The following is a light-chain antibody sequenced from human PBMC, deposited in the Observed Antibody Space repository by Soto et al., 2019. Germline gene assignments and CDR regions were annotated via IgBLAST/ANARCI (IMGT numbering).Light chain of an antibody. V-gene: IGKV3-11*01. CDR1: QSVSSY. CDR2: DAS. Sequence: EIVLTQSPATLSLSPGERATLSCRASQSVSSYLAWYQQKPGQAPRLLIYDASNRATGIPARFSGDGSGTDFTLTITSLEPEDFAVYYCQQRSSWPLTFGEGTTVAIK. J-gene: IGKJ4*01. CDR3: QQRSSWPLT.